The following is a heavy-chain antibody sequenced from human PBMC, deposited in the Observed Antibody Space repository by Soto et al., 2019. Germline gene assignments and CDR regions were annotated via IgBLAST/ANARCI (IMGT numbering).Heavy chain of an antibody. Sequence: ASVKVSCKASGGTFSSYAISWVRQAPGQGLEWMGGIIPIFGTANYAQKFQGRVTITADESTSTAYMELSSLRSEDTAVYCCARVLGYCSSTSCYLDYWGQGTLVTVSS. J-gene: IGHJ4*02. D-gene: IGHD2-2*01. CDR1: GGTFSSYA. CDR3: ARVLGYCSSTSCYLDY. V-gene: IGHV1-69*13. CDR2: IIPIFGTA.